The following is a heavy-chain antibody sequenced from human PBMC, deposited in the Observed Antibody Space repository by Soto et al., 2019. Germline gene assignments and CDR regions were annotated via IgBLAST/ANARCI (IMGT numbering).Heavy chain of an antibody. CDR2: ISGSGGST. V-gene: IGHV3-23*01. CDR1: GFTFSSYA. CDR3: AKDYTVTYAFDI. D-gene: IGHD4-17*01. Sequence: GGSLRLSCAASGFTFSSYAMSWVRQAPGKGLEWVSAISGSGGSTYYADTMKGRFTITRDNSKNTLYMPMNSLRAEDTAVYYCAKDYTVTYAFDIWGQGTMVTVSS. J-gene: IGHJ3*02.